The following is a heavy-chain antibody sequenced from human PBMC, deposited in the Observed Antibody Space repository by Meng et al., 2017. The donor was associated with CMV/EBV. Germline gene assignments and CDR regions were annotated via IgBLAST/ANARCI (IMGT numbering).Heavy chain of an antibody. CDR1: GFTVSSNY. CDR2: IKQDGSEK. V-gene: IGHV3-7*01. J-gene: IGHJ4*02. CDR3: ARVSDFWTEGGLDY. D-gene: IGHD3-3*01. Sequence: GGSLRLSCAASGFTVSSNYMSWVRQAPGKGLEWVANIKQDGSEKYYVDSVKGRFTISRDNAKNSLYLQMNSLRAEDTAVYYCARVSDFWTEGGLDYWGQGTLVTVSS.